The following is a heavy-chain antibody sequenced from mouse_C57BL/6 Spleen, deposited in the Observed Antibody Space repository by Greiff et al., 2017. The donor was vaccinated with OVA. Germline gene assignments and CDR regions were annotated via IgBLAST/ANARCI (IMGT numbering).Heavy chain of an antibody. D-gene: IGHD1-1*01. CDR2: IDPSASYT. Sequence: VQLQQPGAELVKPGASVKLSCKASGYTFTSYWMQWVKQRPGQGLEWIGEIDPSASYTNYNQKFKGKATLTVDTSSSPAYMQLSSLTSEDSAVYYCTTTVVATDYWGQGTTLTVSS. J-gene: IGHJ2*01. CDR1: GYTFTSYW. V-gene: IGHV1-50*01. CDR3: TTTVVATDY.